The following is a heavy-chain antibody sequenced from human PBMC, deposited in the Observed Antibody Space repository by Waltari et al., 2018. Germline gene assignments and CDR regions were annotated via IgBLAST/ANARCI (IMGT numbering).Heavy chain of an antibody. J-gene: IGHJ4*02. D-gene: IGHD3-10*01. V-gene: IGHV1-3*01. CDR3: ARGLGPAYYYGSGSYYNHFDY. CDR2: INAGNGNT. CDR1: GYTFTSYA. Sequence: QVQLVQSGAEVKKPGASVKVSCKASGYTFTSYAMHWVRQAPGQRLEWMGWINAGNGNTKYSQKFKGRVTITRDTSASTAYMELSSLRSEDTAVYYCARGLGPAYYYGSGSYYNHFDYWGQGTLVTVSS.